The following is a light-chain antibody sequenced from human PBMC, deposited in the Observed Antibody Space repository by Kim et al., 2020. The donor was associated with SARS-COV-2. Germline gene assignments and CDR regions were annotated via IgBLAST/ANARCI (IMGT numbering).Light chain of an antibody. V-gene: IGKV1-5*03. CDR3: QQYNSYHT. CDR1: QSISSW. CDR2: KAS. J-gene: IGKJ5*01. Sequence: DIQMTQSPSTLSASVGDRVTTTCRASQSISSWLAWYQQKPGKAPKLLIYKASSLESGVPSRFSGSGSGTEFTLTISSLQPDDFATYYCQQYNSYHTFGQGTRLEIK.